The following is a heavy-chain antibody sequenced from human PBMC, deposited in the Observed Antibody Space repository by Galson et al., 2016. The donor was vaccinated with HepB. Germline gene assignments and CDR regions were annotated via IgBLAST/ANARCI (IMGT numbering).Heavy chain of an antibody. CDR2: ISSGSNYI. D-gene: IGHD5-24*01. Sequence: SLRLSCAASGFAFTTYSMNWVRQAHGKGLEWVSSISSGSNYIYYAASVKGRFTISRDNARKSLYLQMSSLRADDTATYYCTRGRQAAWLQGQNVLDYWGPGTVVTVSS. CDR3: TRGRQAAWLQGQNVLDY. J-gene: IGHJ4*02. V-gene: IGHV3-21*01. CDR1: GFAFTTYS.